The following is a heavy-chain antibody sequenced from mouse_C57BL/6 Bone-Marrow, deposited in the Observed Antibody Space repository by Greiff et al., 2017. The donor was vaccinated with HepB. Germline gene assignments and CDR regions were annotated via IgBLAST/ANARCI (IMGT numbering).Heavy chain of an antibody. D-gene: IGHD2-5*01. Sequence: DVMLVESGGGLVKPGGSLKLSCAASGFTFSSYTMSWVRQTPEKRLEWVATISGGGGNTYYPDSVKGRITISRDNAKNTLYLQMSSLRSEDTALYYCASLDSNYRAWFAYWGQGTLVTVSA. CDR2: ISGGGGNT. CDR1: GFTFSSYT. V-gene: IGHV5-9*01. J-gene: IGHJ3*01. CDR3: ASLDSNYRAWFAY.